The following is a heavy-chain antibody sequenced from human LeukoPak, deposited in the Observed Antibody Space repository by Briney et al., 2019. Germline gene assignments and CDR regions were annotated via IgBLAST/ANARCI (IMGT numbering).Heavy chain of an antibody. D-gene: IGHD3-16*01. CDR2: IYNSGST. J-gene: IGHJ5*02. CDR1: GGSISSYH. Sequence: SETLSLTCTVSGGSISSYHWSWIRQPPGKGLEWVGYIYNSGSTNYNPSLKSRVTISVDTSKNQLSLKLSSVTAADTAVYYCARVGGANNWFDPWGQGTLVTVSS. CDR3: ARVGGANNWFDP. V-gene: IGHV4-59*01.